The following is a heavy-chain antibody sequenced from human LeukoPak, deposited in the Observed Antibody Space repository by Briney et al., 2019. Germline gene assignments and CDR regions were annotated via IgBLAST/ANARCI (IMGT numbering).Heavy chain of an antibody. J-gene: IGHJ5*02. Sequence: GASVKVSCKASGYTFTSYDINWVRQAPGQGLEWMGWINPNSGGTNYAQKFQGRVTMTRDTSISTAYMELSRLRSDDTAVYYCARARYCSSTSCSWFDPWGQGTLVTVSS. CDR2: INPNSGGT. D-gene: IGHD2-2*01. V-gene: IGHV1-2*02. CDR3: ARARYCSSTSCSWFDP. CDR1: GYTFTSYD.